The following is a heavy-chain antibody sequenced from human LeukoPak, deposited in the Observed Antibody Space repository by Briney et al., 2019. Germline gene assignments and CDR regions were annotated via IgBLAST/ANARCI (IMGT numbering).Heavy chain of an antibody. J-gene: IGHJ4*02. CDR2: IYHSGST. Sequence: PSETLSLTCAVSGGSISSGGYSWSWIRQPPGKGLEWIGYIYHSGSTYYNPSLKSRVTISVDRSKNQFSLKLSSVTAADTAVYYCAREVDYYDSSGYTTAIDYWGQGTLVTVSS. V-gene: IGHV4-30-2*01. CDR3: AREVDYYDSSGYTTAIDY. CDR1: GGSISSGGYS. D-gene: IGHD3-22*01.